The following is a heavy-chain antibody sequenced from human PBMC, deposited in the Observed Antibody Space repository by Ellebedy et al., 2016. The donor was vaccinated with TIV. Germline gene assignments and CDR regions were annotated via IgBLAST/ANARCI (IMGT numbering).Heavy chain of an antibody. J-gene: IGHJ5*01. CDR1: GFSFRSYW. Sequence: GESLKISCAASGFSFRSYWMSWVRQAPGKGLEWVANIYQDGSEKYYVDSVEGRFTISRENAKNELYLQMKSLRVEDTAVYYCARRGSYGDYAVHVNNWFDSWGQGTPVTVSP. CDR2: IYQDGSEK. CDR3: ARRGSYGDYAVHVNNWFDS. V-gene: IGHV3-7*01. D-gene: IGHD4-17*01.